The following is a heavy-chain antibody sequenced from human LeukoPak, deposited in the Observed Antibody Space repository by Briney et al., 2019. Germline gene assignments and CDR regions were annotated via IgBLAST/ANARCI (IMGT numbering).Heavy chain of an antibody. V-gene: IGHV3-21*01. J-gene: IGHJ6*03. Sequence: GGSLRLSCAASGFTFSSYSMNWVRQAPGKGLEWVSSISSSSSYIYYADSVKGRFTISRDNAKKSVYLHMSSLRAEDTALYYCARLSAYYYGSYFYYYMDVWGKGTTVTVSS. CDR1: GFTFSSYS. CDR2: ISSSSSYI. CDR3: ARLSAYYYGSYFYYYMDV. D-gene: IGHD3-10*01.